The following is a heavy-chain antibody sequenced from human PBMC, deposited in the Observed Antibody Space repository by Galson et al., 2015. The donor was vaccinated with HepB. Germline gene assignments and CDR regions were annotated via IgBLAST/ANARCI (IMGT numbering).Heavy chain of an antibody. Sequence: SLRLSCAASGFTFSDYYMNWICQAPGKGLEWVSYISSSSSYTNYADSVKGRFTISRDNAKNSLYLQMNSLRAEDTAVYYCARLSITGTFDFDYWGQGTLVTVSS. D-gene: IGHD1-7*01. V-gene: IGHV3-11*06. CDR3: ARLSITGTFDFDY. CDR2: ISSSSSYT. CDR1: GFTFSDYY. J-gene: IGHJ4*02.